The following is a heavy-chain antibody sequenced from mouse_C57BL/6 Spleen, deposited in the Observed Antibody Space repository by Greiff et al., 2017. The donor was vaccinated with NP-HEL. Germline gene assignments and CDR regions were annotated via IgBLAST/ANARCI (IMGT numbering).Heavy chain of an antibody. D-gene: IGHD2-3*01. J-gene: IGHJ4*01. CDR1: GYAFSSYW. CDR2: IYPGDGDT. V-gene: IGHV1-80*01. CDR3: ARWIYDGYYGAMDY. Sequence: QVQLKESGAELVKPGASVKISCKASGYAFSSYWMNWVKQRPGKGLEWIGQIYPGDGDTNYNGKFKGKATLTADKSSSTAYMQLSSLTSEDSAVYFCARWIYDGYYGAMDYWGQGTSVTVSS.